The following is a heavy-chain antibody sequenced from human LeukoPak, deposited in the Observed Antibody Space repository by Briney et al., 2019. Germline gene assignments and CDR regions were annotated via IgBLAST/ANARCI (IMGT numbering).Heavy chain of an antibody. D-gene: IGHD6-13*01. CDR3: ASGQPSDAFDI. J-gene: IGHJ3*02. Sequence: GGSLRLSCAASGFTVSSNYMSWVRQAPGKGLEWVSVIYSGGSTYYADSVKGRFTISRDNSKNTLYLQMNSLRAEDTAVYYCASGQPSDAFDIWGQGTMVTVSS. V-gene: IGHV3-53*01. CDR1: GFTVSSNY. CDR2: IYSGGST.